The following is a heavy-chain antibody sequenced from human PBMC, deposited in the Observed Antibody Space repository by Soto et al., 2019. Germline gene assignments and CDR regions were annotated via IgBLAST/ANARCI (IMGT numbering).Heavy chain of an antibody. V-gene: IGHV1-58*02. Sequence: SVKVSCKASGFTFTSSAMQWVRQARGQRLEWIGWIVVGSGNTNYAQKFQERVTITRDMSTSTAYMELSSLRSEDTAVYYCARDPYGRGGYAAFDIWGQGTKVTVSS. CDR1: GFTFTSSA. J-gene: IGHJ3*02. CDR3: ARDPYGRGGYAAFDI. D-gene: IGHD3-22*01. CDR2: IVVGSGNT.